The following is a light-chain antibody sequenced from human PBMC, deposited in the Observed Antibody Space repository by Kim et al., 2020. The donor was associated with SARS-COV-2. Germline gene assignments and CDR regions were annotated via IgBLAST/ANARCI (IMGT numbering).Light chain of an antibody. Sequence: DIQMTQSPSSLSASVGDRVTITCRASQNISSYLNWYQQKPGKAPKLLIYAASSLQSGVPSRFSGSGSGTDFTLTISSLQPEDFATYYCQQSYSTPYTFGQGTKLE. CDR3: QQSYSTPYT. J-gene: IGKJ2*01. CDR2: AAS. CDR1: QNISSY. V-gene: IGKV1-39*01.